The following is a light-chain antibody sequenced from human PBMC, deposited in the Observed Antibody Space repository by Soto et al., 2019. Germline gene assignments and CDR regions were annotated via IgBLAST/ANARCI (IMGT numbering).Light chain of an antibody. J-gene: IGKJ1*01. CDR1: QGISSF. CDR3: QQYHSYWT. CDR2: DAS. Sequence: IQLTQSPSSLSASLGDRVTITCRASQGISSFLAWYQQKPGKAPKLLIYDASSLESGVPQRFGGSGSGTEFTLTISSLQTDDFSTYYCQQYHSYWTFGQGTKVDI. V-gene: IGKV1-5*01.